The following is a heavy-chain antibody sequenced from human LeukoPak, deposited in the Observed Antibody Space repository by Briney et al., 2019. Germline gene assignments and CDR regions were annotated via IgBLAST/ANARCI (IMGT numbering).Heavy chain of an antibody. D-gene: IGHD2-21*01. CDR1: GFTVSSNY. J-gene: IGHJ4*02. CDR3: ARIAPYRHIDY. Sequence: GGSLRLSCAASGFTVSSNYMSWVRQAPGKGLEWVSVIYSGGSTYYADSVKGRFTISRDNSKNTLYPQMNSLRAEDTAVYYCARIAPYRHIDYWGQGTLVTVSS. V-gene: IGHV3-53*01. CDR2: IYSGGST.